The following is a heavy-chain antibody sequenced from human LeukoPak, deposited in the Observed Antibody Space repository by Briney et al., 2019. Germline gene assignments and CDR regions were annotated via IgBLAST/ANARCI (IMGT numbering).Heavy chain of an antibody. CDR1: GFTFSSYA. CDR2: ISGSGGST. J-gene: IGHJ4*02. Sequence: QAGGSLRLSCAASGFTFSSYAMSWVRQAPGKGLEWVSAISGSGGSTYYADSVKGRFTISRDNSKNTLYLQMNSLRAEDTAVYYCAKDRPNYYGSNGHYYKLNGDCWGQGTLVTVSS. D-gene: IGHD3-22*01. V-gene: IGHV3-23*01. CDR3: AKDRPNYYGSNGHYYKLNGDC.